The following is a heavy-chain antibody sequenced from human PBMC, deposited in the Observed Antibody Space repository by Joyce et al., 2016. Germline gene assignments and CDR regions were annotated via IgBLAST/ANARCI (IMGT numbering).Heavy chain of an antibody. CDR2: IYPGDSET. CDR1: GYSFTSYW. Sequence: EVQLVQAGAEVKMPGESMRISCKTSGYSFTSYWIAWVRQMPGKGLEWMGIIYPGDSETTYSPSFQGQVTISADKSITTAYLHWSRLKASDTAMYYCARSGVRWTLAPFFDYWGPGSVVTVSS. V-gene: IGHV5-51*01. CDR3: ARSGVRWTLAPFFDY. D-gene: IGHD3/OR15-3a*01. J-gene: IGHJ4*02.